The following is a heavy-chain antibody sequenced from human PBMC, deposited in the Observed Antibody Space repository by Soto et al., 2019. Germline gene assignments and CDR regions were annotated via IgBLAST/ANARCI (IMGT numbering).Heavy chain of an antibody. J-gene: IGHJ4*02. D-gene: IGHD2-2*01. Sequence: QVQLVQSGAEVKKPGASVKVSCKTSGYTFTGYYIYWVRQAPGQGLEWMGWINPHSGGTDSSQKFQGRVTMTRETSISTAYMELSRLRSDDTAVYYCAGTSCSSTTCPTTYWGQGTLVTVSS. CDR3: AGTSCSSTTCPTTY. CDR1: GYTFTGYY. CDR2: INPHSGGT. V-gene: IGHV1-2*02.